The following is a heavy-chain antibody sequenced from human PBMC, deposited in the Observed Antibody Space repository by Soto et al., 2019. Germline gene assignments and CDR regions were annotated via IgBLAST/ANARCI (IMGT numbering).Heavy chain of an antibody. V-gene: IGHV3-48*02. Sequence: EVQLVESGGGLVQPGGSLRLSCAASGFTFSGYSMNWVRQAPGKGLEWVSYISSSSDPIYYTDPVKGRFTISRDNAKNSMYRQMNSLRDADTAVYYCARAPPYKSYGMDVWGQGTTVTVSS. D-gene: IGHD1-1*01. J-gene: IGHJ6*02. CDR2: ISSSSDPI. CDR1: GFTFSGYS. CDR3: ARAPPYKSYGMDV.